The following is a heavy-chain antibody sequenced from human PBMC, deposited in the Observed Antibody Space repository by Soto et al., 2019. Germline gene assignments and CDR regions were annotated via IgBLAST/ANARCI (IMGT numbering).Heavy chain of an antibody. CDR3: ERAIALSMVRGFISH. CDR2: IDPSGAYA. V-gene: IGHV1-46*04. J-gene: IGHJ4*02. Sequence: SVKVSWQAFKYHFIRLHIHWGRQAPGQGHEWLGIIDPSGAYASYAQKLKGKVTMTRDTSTSTVYMELSRRRFEDTATYYCERAIALSMVRGFISHWGQGTLVTVSS. D-gene: IGHD3-10*01. CDR1: KYHFIRLH.